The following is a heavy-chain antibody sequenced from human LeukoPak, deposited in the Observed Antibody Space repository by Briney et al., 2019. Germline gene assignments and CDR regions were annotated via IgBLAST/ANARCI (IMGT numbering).Heavy chain of an antibody. J-gene: IGHJ4*02. CDR3: ARVGYTAMGRLSEY. V-gene: IGHV3-48*02. D-gene: IGHD5-18*01. CDR1: GFTFSSYS. CDR2: TSSSSSTI. Sequence: PGGSLRLPCAASGFTFSSYSMNWVRQAPGKGLEWVLYTSSSSSTIYYADSVKGRFTISRDNAKNSLYLQMNSLRDEDTAVYYCARVGYTAMGRLSEYWGQGTLVTVSS.